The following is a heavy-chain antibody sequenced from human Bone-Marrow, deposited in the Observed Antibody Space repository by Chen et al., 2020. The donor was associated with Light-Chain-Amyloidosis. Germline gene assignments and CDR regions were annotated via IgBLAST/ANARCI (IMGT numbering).Heavy chain of an antibody. CDR1: GFTLSTYG. D-gene: IGHD3-9*01. CDR3: AKDISYDDILPGYPADAFDI. Sequence: VQLVESGGAVVQSGRSLRLSCAASGFTLSTYGMHWVRQAPGKGLEWVSTISGSGGRRSYGDSLKGRLTISRDNSKNALFLQRNSLRAEDTAVYYCAKDISYDDILPGYPADAFDIWGQGTMVTVSS. V-gene: IGHV3-23*04. J-gene: IGHJ3*02. CDR2: ISGSGGRR.